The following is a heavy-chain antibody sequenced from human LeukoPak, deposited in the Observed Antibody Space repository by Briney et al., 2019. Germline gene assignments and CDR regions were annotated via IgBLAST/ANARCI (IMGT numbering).Heavy chain of an antibody. CDR3: ASHFDWLFLPEY. J-gene: IGHJ4*02. CDR1: GYTFTSYG. D-gene: IGHD3-9*01. V-gene: IGHV1-18*01. Sequence: EASVKVSCKASGYTFTSYGISWVRQAPGQGLEWMGWISAYNGNTNYAQKLQGRVTMTTDTSTSTAYMELRSLRSDDTAVYYCASHFDWLFLPEYWGQGALVTVSS. CDR2: ISAYNGNT.